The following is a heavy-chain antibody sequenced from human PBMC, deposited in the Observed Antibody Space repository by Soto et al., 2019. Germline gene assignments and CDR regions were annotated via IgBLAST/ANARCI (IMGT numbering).Heavy chain of an antibody. CDR3: AFKGEEYFQN. D-gene: IGHD3-16*01. J-gene: IGHJ1*01. CDR1: GFTFSSHG. CDR2: IWHDGSQK. V-gene: IGHV3-33*03. Sequence: QVQLVESGGGVVQPGRSLTLSCAASGFTFSSHGMHWVRQAPGKGLEWVAVIWHDGSQKYYGRSVKGRFTISRDNSKNTLYLQMNSLRDYGTAMYYCAFKGEEYFQNWGQGTLVIVSS.